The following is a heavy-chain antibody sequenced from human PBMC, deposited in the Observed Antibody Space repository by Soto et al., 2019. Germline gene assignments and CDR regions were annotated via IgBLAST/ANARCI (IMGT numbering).Heavy chain of an antibody. J-gene: IGHJ3*02. Sequence: PGESLKISCKGSGYSFTSYWIGWVRQMPGKGLEWMGIICPGDSDTRYSPSFQGQVTISADKSISTAYLQWSSLKASDTAMYYCARHQIWGGSYGGNPHDAFDIWGQGTMVTVSS. CDR2: ICPGDSDT. D-gene: IGHD4-17*01. CDR1: GYSFTSYW. CDR3: ARHQIWGGSYGGNPHDAFDI. V-gene: IGHV5-51*01.